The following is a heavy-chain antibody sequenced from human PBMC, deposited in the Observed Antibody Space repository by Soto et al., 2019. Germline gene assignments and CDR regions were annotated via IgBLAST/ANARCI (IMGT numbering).Heavy chain of an antibody. CDR2: IIPILGIA. CDR1: GGTFSSYT. D-gene: IGHD6-13*01. J-gene: IGHJ4*02. V-gene: IGHV1-69*02. CDR3: ARHPPRYSSSCAY. Sequence: QVQLVQSGAEVKKPGSSVKVSCKASGGTFSSYTISWVRQAPGQGLEWMGRIIPILGIANYAQKFQGRVTXTXDXXTTTAYMELSSLRSEDTAVYYCARHPPRYSSSCAYGGQGTLVTVSS.